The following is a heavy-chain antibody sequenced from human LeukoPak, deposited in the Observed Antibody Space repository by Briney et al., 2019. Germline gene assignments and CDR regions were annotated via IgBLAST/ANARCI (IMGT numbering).Heavy chain of an antibody. CDR2: IYYSGST. CDR3: ARDYYVSSGSDAFDI. J-gene: IGHJ3*02. Sequence: SQTLSLTCTVSGGSISSGGYYWSWIRQHPGKGLEWIGYIYYSGSTYYNPSLKSRVTISVDTSKNQFSLKLSSVTAADTAVYYCARDYYVSSGSDAFDIWGQGTMVTVSS. D-gene: IGHD3-22*01. CDR1: GGSISSGGYY. V-gene: IGHV4-31*03.